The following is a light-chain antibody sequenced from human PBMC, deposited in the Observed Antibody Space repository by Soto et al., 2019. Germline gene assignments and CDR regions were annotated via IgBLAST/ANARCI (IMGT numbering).Light chain of an antibody. V-gene: IGLV2-14*01. CDR3: SSYSSSTTLVV. CDR2: EVS. J-gene: IGLJ2*01. CDR1: TSDVGGHNF. Sequence: QSALTQPASVSGSPGQSITISCTGTTSDVGGHNFVSWYQQHPGKAPKLMIYEVSTRPSGVSNRFSASKSGNTASLTISGLQAEDEADYYCSSYSSSTTLVVFGGGTQLTVL.